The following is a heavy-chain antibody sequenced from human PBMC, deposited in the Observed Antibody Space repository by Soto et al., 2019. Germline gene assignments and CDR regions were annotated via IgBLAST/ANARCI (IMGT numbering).Heavy chain of an antibody. J-gene: IGHJ4*02. Sequence: ESGGGVVQPGTSLRLSCAASGFTFNTYGMHWVRQAPGKGLEWVAVISYDGSDKFYADSVKGRFTIARDNSKNTLYLQMSSLRPEDTAIYYCAKSPTFYCSSPNCYKYYFDYWGQGTLVTVYS. D-gene: IGHD2-2*02. CDR1: GFTFNTYG. CDR3: AKSPTFYCSSPNCYKYYFDY. V-gene: IGHV3-30*18. CDR2: ISYDGSDK.